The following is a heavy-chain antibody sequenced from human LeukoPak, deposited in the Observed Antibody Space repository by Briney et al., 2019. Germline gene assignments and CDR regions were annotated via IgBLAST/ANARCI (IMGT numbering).Heavy chain of an antibody. J-gene: IGHJ5*02. CDR1: GGSISSYY. D-gene: IGHD2-21*01. CDR2: IYYSGST. V-gene: IGHV4-59*12. CDR3: ARSKRPHCGGDCSFDH. Sequence: SETLSLTCTASGGSISSYYWSWIRQPPGKGLEWIGYIYYSGSTNYNPSLKSRVTMSVDTSKNQFSLKLSSVTAADTAVYYCARSKRPHCGGDCSFDHWGQGTLVTVSS.